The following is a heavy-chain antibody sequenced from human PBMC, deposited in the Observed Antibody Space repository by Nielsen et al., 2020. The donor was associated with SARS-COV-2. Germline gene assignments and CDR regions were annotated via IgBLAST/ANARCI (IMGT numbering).Heavy chain of an antibody. J-gene: IGHJ4*02. D-gene: IGHD1-1*01. V-gene: IGHV4-34*01. Sequence: SETLSLTCAVYGGSFSGYYWSWIRQPPGKGLEWIGEINHSESTNYNPSLKSRVTISVDTSQNQFSLKLSSVTAADTAVYYCARMKLERRYFDYWGQGTLVTASS. CDR2: INHSEST. CDR3: ARMKLERRYFDY. CDR1: GGSFSGYY.